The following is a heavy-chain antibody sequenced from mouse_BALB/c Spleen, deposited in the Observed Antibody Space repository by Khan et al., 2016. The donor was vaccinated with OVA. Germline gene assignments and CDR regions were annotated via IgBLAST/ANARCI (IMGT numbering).Heavy chain of an antibody. CDR1: GYTFTNFW. V-gene: IGHV1-74*01. J-gene: IGHJ3*01. Sequence: QVQLKQSGPDLVRPGASVKMSCKASGYTFTNFWIHWVKQRPGQGIEWIGMVDPSNGETILNKKFNDKATLNVDKSSNTAYMQLSSLTSEDSAVYSCARHDYGGFTYWCQGTLVTVSA. D-gene: IGHD2-4*01. CDR2: VDPSNGET. CDR3: ARHDYGGFTY.